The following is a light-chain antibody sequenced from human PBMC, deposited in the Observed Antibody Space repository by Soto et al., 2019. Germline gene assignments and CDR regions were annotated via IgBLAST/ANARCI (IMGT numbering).Light chain of an antibody. CDR3: QSYDSSNVV. CDR1: SGSIASNY. V-gene: IGLV6-57*04. Sequence: NFMLTQRHSVSESPGKTVTISCTRSSGSIASNYVQWYQQRPGSAPTTVIYEDNQRPSGVPDRFSGSIDSSSNSASLTISGLKTEDEADYYCQSYDSSNVVFGGGTKVTVL. CDR2: EDN. J-gene: IGLJ2*01.